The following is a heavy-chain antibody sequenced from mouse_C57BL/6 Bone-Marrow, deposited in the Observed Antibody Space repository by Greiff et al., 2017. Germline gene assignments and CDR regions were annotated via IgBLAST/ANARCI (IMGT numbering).Heavy chain of an antibody. V-gene: IGHV1-81*01. J-gene: IGHJ2*01. CDR2: IYPRSGNT. CDR1: GYTFTSYG. Sequence: QVQLQQSGAELARPGASVKLSCKASGYTFTSYGISWVKQRTGQVLEWSGEIYPRSGNTYYNEKFKGKATLTADKSSSPAYMELRSLTSEDSAVYFCARERDYFDYWGQGTTLTVSS. CDR3: ARERDYFDY.